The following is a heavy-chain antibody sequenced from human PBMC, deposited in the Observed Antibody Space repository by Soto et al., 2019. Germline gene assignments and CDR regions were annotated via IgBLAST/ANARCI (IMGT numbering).Heavy chain of an antibody. CDR2: IIPIFGTA. V-gene: IGHV1-69*05. D-gene: IGHD4-17*01. Sequence: QVQLVQSGAEVKKPGSSVKVSCKASGGTFSSYAISWVRQAPGQGLEWMGGIIPIFGTANYAQKFQGRVTITTDESTTRADREQSSRRSEDKAVYYCARGITTVVPYYYYYGMDVWGQGTTVTVSS. CDR1: GGTFSSYA. J-gene: IGHJ6*02. CDR3: ARGITTVVPYYYYYGMDV.